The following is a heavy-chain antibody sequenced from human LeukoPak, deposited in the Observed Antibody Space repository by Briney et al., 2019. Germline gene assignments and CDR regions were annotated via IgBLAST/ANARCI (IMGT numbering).Heavy chain of an antibody. Sequence: GRSLRLSCAASGFTFSSYAMHWVRQAPGKGLEWVAVISYDGSNKYYADSVKGRFTISRDDSRDTLYLQMNSLRAEDTAVYYCARDRTYCSSPSCYSDYWGQGTLVTVSS. CDR2: ISYDGSNK. CDR3: ARDRTYCSSPSCYSDY. J-gene: IGHJ4*02. D-gene: IGHD2-2*01. V-gene: IGHV3-30*14. CDR1: GFTFSSYA.